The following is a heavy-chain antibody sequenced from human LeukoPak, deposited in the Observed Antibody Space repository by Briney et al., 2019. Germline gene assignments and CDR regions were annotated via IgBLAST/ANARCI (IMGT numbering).Heavy chain of an antibody. D-gene: IGHD3-10*01. V-gene: IGHV3-21*01. Sequence: KPGGSLRLSCAASGLSFSSYSMNWVRQAPGKGLEWVSSISRSSTDIQYADSVKGRFTISRDNAKNSLHLQMNSLRAEDTAVYYCARDELGVSGSGVYYYYGMDVWGQGTTVTVSS. CDR3: ARDELGVSGSGVYYYYGMDV. CDR1: GLSFSSYS. J-gene: IGHJ6*02. CDR2: ISRSSTDI.